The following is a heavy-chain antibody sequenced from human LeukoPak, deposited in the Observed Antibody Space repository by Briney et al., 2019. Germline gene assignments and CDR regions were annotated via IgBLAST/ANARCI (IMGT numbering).Heavy chain of an antibody. J-gene: IGHJ4*02. CDR3: ARVQNQGYFDY. D-gene: IGHD1-1*01. CDR2: INHSGST. Sequence: SETLSLTCAVYGGSFSGYYWSWIRQPPGKGREWMGEINHSGSTNYNPSLKSRVTISVDTSKHQFSLKLSSVTAADTAVYYCARVQNQGYFDYWGQGTLVTVSS. CDR1: GGSFSGYY. V-gene: IGHV4-34*01.